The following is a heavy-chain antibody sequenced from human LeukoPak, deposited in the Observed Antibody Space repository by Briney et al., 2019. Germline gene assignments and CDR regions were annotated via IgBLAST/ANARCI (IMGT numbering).Heavy chain of an antibody. CDR3: ARGGSYGSGSYYLYYYYYMDV. CDR1: GGSISSSSYY. Sequence: SETLSLTCTVSGGSISSSSYYWGWIRQPPGKGLEWIGSIYYSGSTYYNPSLKSRVTISVDTSKNQFSLKLSSVTAADTAVYYCARGGSYGSGSYYLYYYYYMDVWGKGTTVTISS. CDR2: IYYSGST. V-gene: IGHV4-39*01. D-gene: IGHD3-10*01. J-gene: IGHJ6*03.